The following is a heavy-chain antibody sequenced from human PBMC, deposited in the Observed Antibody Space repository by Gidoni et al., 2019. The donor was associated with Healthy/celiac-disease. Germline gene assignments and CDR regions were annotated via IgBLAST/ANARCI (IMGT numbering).Heavy chain of an antibody. V-gene: IGHV3-30*18. CDR3: AKGPDGRFLEWLFAYYYYGMDV. J-gene: IGHJ6*02. CDR1: GFTFSSYG. CDR2: ISYDGSNK. D-gene: IGHD3-3*01. Sequence: QVQLVESGGGVVQPGRSLRLSCAASGFTFSSYGMPWVRQAPGKGLEWVAVISYDGSNKYYADSVKGRFTISRDNSKNTLYLQMNSLRAEDTAVYYCAKGPDGRFLEWLFAYYYYGMDVWGQGTTVTVSS.